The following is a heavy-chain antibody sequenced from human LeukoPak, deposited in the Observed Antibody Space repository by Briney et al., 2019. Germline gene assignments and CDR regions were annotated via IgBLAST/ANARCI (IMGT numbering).Heavy chain of an antibody. CDR2: ISSSTFI. D-gene: IGHD4-17*01. J-gene: IGHJ3*02. Sequence: GGSLRLSCAASGFTFDDYGMSWVRQAPGKGLEWVSSISSSTFIYYADSVRGRFTISRDNAKNSMSLQMNSLIAEDTAVYYCSRGEQLRSWDAFDMWGQGTMVTVSS. CDR1: GFTFDDYG. CDR3: SRGEQLRSWDAFDM. V-gene: IGHV3-69-1*01.